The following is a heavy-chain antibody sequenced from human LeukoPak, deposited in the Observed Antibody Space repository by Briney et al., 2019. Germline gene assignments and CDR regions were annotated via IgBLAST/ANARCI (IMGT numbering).Heavy chain of an antibody. D-gene: IGHD2-15*01. J-gene: IGHJ4*02. CDR2: IRSKANSYAT. CDR3: TRHVICSGGSCERGTPPFDY. CDR1: GFTFSGSA. Sequence: PGGSLRLSCAASGFTFSGSAMHWLRQASGKGLELVGRIRSKANSYATEYVASVKGRFTISRDDSKNTAYLQMNSLKTEDTAVYYCTRHVICSGGSCERGTPPFDYWGQGTLVTVSS. V-gene: IGHV3-73*01.